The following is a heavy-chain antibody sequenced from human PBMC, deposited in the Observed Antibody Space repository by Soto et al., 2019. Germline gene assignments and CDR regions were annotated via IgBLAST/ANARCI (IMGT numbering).Heavy chain of an antibody. CDR1: GFTFSSHS. CDR2: ISSSSSYI. Sequence: GGSLRLSCAASGFTFSSHSMNCVRQAPGKGLEWVSSISSSSSYIYYADSVNGRFTISIDNARNSLYLQMNSLRAEDTAVYYCSREYSSSWYRWVTPVASRRAYYYGMDVWGQGTTVTVSS. D-gene: IGHD6-13*01. J-gene: IGHJ6*02. CDR3: SREYSSSWYRWVTPVASRRAYYYGMDV. V-gene: IGHV3-21*01.